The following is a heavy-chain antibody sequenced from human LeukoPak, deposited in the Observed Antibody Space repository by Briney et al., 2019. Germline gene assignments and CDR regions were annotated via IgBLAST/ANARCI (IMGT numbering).Heavy chain of an antibody. Sequence: KISCKGSGYTFTSYGISWVRQAPGQGLEWMGGIIPIFGTANYAQKFQGRVTITADESTSTAYMELSSLRSEDTAVYYCATELARGSYWGQGTLVTVSS. V-gene: IGHV1-69*01. CDR1: GYTFTSYG. J-gene: IGHJ4*02. CDR3: ATELARGSY. D-gene: IGHD1-1*01. CDR2: IIPIFGTA.